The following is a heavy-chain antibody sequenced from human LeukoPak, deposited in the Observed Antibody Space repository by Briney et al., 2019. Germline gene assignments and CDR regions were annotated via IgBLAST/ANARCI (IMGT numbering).Heavy chain of an antibody. CDR1: GFIFRNYA. J-gene: IGHJ4*02. CDR2: ISSDGSTD. CDR3: ARRLLGSTAAFDH. D-gene: IGHD6-13*01. V-gene: IGHV3-30*04. Sequence: PGRPLRLSCVGSGFIFRNYAMYWLRQAPGKGLEWVAVISSDGSTDYYADSVKGRVTVSRDNSKNTVYLQMNSLRDDNTAVYHCARRLLGSTAAFDHGGQGTQVTVSA.